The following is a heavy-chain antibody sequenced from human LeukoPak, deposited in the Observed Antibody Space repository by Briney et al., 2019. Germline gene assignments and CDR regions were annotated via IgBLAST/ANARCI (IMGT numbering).Heavy chain of an antibody. CDR3: ASRGGSSWYDFDY. Sequence: GGSLRLSCAASGFTFSSYSMNWVRQAPGKGLEWVSSISSSSSYIYCADSVKGRFTISRDNAKNSLYLQMNSLRAEDTAVYYCASRGGSSWYDFDYWGQGTLVTVSS. J-gene: IGHJ4*02. CDR1: GFTFSSYS. D-gene: IGHD6-13*01. V-gene: IGHV3-21*01. CDR2: ISSSSSYI.